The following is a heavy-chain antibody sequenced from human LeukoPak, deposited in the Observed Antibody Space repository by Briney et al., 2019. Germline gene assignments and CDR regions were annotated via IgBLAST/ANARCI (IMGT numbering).Heavy chain of an antibody. D-gene: IGHD4-23*01. Sequence: SETLSLTCTVSGGSISSHYWSWIRQPPGKGLEWIGYIYYSGSTNYNPSLKSRVTISVDTSKNQFSLKLSSVTTADTAVYYCARDRRPAVTHDAFDIWGQGTMVTVSS. V-gene: IGHV4-59*11. CDR3: ARDRRPAVTHDAFDI. CDR2: IYYSGST. J-gene: IGHJ3*02. CDR1: GGSISSHY.